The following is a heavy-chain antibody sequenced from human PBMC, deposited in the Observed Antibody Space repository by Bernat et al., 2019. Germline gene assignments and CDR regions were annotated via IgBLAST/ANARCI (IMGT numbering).Heavy chain of an antibody. CDR1: GFSFSSYS. V-gene: IGHV3-21*01. J-gene: IGHJ4*02. Sequence: VQLVESGGGVVQPGGSLRLSCAASGFSFSSYSMNWVRQAPGKGLEWVSSISSSSSYINYADSVKGRFTISRDNAKNALYLQMNSLRAEDTAVYYCARDKVGSYYDSSGFVDYWGQGTLVTVSS. CDR2: ISSSSSYI. CDR3: ARDKVGSYYDSSGFVDY. D-gene: IGHD3-22*01.